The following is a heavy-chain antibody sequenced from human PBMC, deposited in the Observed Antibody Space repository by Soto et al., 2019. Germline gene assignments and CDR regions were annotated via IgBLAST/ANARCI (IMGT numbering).Heavy chain of an antibody. CDR1: GGTFSSYA. J-gene: IGHJ6*02. CDR3: ARVIEAGYSSSYYGMDV. D-gene: IGHD6-13*01. CDR2: IIPIFGTA. Sequence: QVQLVQSGAEVKKPGSSVKVSCKASGGTFSSYAISWVRQAPGQGLEWMGGIIPIFGTANYAQKFQGRVTITADESTSTAYMELSSLRSEDTAVYYCARVIEAGYSSSYYGMDVWGQGTTVTVSS. V-gene: IGHV1-69*01.